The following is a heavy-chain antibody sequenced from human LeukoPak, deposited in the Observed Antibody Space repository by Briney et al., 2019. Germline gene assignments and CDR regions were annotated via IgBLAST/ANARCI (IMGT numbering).Heavy chain of an antibody. CDR1: GYTFTSYY. CDR2: INPSADST. V-gene: IGHV1-46*01. D-gene: IGHD6-19*01. Sequence: ASVKVSCKASGYTFTSYYIHWVRQAPGQGLEWMGIINPSADSTNHAQKFQGRVTMTRDMSTSTVYMDLSSLTSEDTAVYYCARGHPSATGYSSGWYFHYWGQGTLVTVSS. J-gene: IGHJ4*02. CDR3: ARGHPSATGYSSGWYFHY.